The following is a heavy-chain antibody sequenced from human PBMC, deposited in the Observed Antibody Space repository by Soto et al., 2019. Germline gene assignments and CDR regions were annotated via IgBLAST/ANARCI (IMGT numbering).Heavy chain of an antibody. CDR3: AALGLWRGDFDY. CDR2: IVVGSGNT. Sequence: SVKVSCKASGFTFTSSAVQWVRQARGQRLEWIGWIVVGSGNTNYAQKFQERVTITRDMSTSTAYMEPSSLRSEDTAVYYCAALGLWRGDFDYWGQGTLDTVSS. D-gene: IGHD2-21*01. J-gene: IGHJ4*02. V-gene: IGHV1-58*01. CDR1: GFTFTSSA.